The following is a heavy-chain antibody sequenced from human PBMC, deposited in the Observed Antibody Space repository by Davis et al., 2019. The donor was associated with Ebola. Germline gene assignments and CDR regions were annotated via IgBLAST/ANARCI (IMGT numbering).Heavy chain of an antibody. CDR3: ARGIAPSDY. J-gene: IGHJ4*02. CDR1: GFSFSSYW. Sequence: GESLKISCAASGFSFSSYWMSWVRQAPGKGLEWVANIKEDGSEKFCVDSVKGRFTISRDNAKNSLYLQMNSLRAEDTALYHCARGIAPSDYWGQGTLVTVSS. CDR2: IKEDGSEK. D-gene: IGHD2/OR15-2a*01. V-gene: IGHV3-7*03.